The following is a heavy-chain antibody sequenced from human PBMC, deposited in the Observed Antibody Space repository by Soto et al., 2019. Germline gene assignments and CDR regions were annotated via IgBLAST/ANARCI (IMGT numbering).Heavy chain of an antibody. CDR1: GYTLTELS. D-gene: IGHD4-4*01. CDR2: FDPEDGET. Sequence: ASVKVSCKVSGYTLTELSMHWVRQAPGKGLEWMGGFDPEDGETIYAQKFQGRVTMTEDTSTDTAYMELSSLRSEDTAVYYCATSWAPNYQDAFDIWGQGTMVTVSS. V-gene: IGHV1-24*01. CDR3: ATSWAPNYQDAFDI. J-gene: IGHJ3*02.